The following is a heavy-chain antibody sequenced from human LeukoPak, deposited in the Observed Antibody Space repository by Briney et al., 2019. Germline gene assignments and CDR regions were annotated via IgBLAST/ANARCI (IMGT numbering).Heavy chain of an antibody. Sequence: ASVKVSCKASGGTFSRDAINWVRQAPGQGLEWMGGIIPKFGTANYAQKFQGRVTITADESTSTAYMELNSLRSEDTAVYSCARGIYYNSGSHPPYLDYWGRGTLVTVSS. J-gene: IGHJ4*02. V-gene: IGHV1-69*13. CDR1: GGTFSRDA. CDR2: IIPKFGTA. CDR3: ARGIYYNSGSHPPYLDY. D-gene: IGHD3-10*01.